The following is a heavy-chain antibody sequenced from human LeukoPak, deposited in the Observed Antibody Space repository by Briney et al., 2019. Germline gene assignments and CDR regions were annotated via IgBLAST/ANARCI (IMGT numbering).Heavy chain of an antibody. V-gene: IGHV1-2*02. CDR2: INPNSGGT. J-gene: IGHJ6*03. Sequence: ASVKVSCKASGYTFTGYYMHWVRQAPGQGLEWMGWINPNSGGTNYAQKFQGRVTMTRDTSISTAYMELSRLRSDDTAVYYCARADNYDILTGYYDYYMDVWGKGTTVTVSS. CDR3: ARADNYDILTGYYDYYMDV. CDR1: GYTFTGYY. D-gene: IGHD3-9*01.